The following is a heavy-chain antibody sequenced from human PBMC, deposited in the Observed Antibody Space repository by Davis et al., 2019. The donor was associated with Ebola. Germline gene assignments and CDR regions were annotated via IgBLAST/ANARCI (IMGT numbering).Heavy chain of an antibody. CDR1: GFTFDDYG. D-gene: IGHD6-13*01. CDR2: INWNGGST. V-gene: IGHV3-20*04. Sequence: GESLKISCAASGFTFDDYGMSWVRQAPGKGLEWVSGINWNGGSTGYADSVKGRFTISRDNAKNTLYLQMNSLRAEDTALYYCARGMGRQQPLPFDYWGQGTLVTVSS. J-gene: IGHJ4*02. CDR3: ARGMGRQQPLPFDY.